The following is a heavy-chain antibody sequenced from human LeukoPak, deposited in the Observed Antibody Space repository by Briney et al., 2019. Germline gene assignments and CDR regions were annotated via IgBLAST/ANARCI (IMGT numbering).Heavy chain of an antibody. J-gene: IGHJ4*02. CDR3: ARDHLAGWALEY. Sequence: GGSLRLSCAASGFTFRDYSMNWVRQAPGKGPECVSYISPTSSTIFYADSVKGRFTISRDNAKNSLYLQLNSLRAEDTAVYFCARDHLAGWALEYWGQGTLVTVSS. V-gene: IGHV3-48*04. CDR2: ISPTSSTI. CDR1: GFTFRDYS. D-gene: IGHD6-19*01.